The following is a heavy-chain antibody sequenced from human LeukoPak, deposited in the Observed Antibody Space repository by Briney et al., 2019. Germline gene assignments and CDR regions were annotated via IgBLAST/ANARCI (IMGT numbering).Heavy chain of an antibody. V-gene: IGHV3-74*01. J-gene: IGHJ1*01. CDR2: IKSDGST. Sequence: PGGPLRLSCAASGFTFSTYWMHWLRHAPGKGLVWVSRIKSDGSTNYADSVKGRFTISRDNANNTLSLQMNSLRPEDTGVYYCARAQSEIGGYYPEYYRHWGQGTLVTVSS. CDR1: GFTFSTYW. D-gene: IGHD3-22*01. CDR3: ARAQSEIGGYYPEYYRH.